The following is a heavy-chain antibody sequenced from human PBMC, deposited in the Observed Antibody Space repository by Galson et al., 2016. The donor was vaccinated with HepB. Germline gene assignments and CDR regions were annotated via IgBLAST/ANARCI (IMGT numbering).Heavy chain of an antibody. CDR3: AHMATYYYETGGYYFDS. V-gene: IGHV2-5*01. D-gene: IGHD3-22*01. J-gene: IGHJ4*02. CDR2: IYWNDDK. CDR1: GFSLSSSGVG. Sequence: PALVKPTQTLTLTCSFSGFSLSSSGVGVGWIRQPPGKALEWLALIYWNDDKRYSPSLKSRLTITKDTSKNQVVLTMIKMDPVDTATYFCAHMATYYYETGGYYFDSWGQGILVTVSS.